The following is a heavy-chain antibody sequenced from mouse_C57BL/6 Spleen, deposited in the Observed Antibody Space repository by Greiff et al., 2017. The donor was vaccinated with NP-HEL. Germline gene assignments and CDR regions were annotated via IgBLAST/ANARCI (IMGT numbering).Heavy chain of an antibody. J-gene: IGHJ2*01. CDR2: INPNNGGT. Sequence: EVQLQQSGPELVKPGASVKISCKASGYTFTDYYMNWVKQSHGKSLEWIGDINPNNGGTSYNQKFKGKATLTVDKSSSTAYMELRSLTSEDSAVYYCARLYYDGYYEEWGQGTTLTVSS. D-gene: IGHD2-3*01. CDR1: GYTFTDYY. V-gene: IGHV1-26*01. CDR3: ARLYYDGYYEE.